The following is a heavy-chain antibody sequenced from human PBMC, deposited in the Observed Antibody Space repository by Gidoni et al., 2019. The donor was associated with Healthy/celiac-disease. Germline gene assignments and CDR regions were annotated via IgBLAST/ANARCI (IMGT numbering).Heavy chain of an antibody. D-gene: IGHD2-2*01. V-gene: IGHV4-39*01. Sequence: QLQLQESGPGLVKPSETLSLTCTVSGGSISSSSYYWGWIRQPPVKGLEWIGSIYYSGSTYYNPSLKSRVTISVDTSKNQFSLKLSSVTAADTAVYYCATAGYCSSTSCYHLLFDYWGQGTLVTVSS. CDR2: IYYSGST. J-gene: IGHJ4*02. CDR3: ATAGYCSSTSCYHLLFDY. CDR1: GGSISSSSYY.